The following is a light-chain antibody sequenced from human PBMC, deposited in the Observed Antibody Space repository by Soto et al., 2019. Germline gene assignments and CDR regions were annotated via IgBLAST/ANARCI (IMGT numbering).Light chain of an antibody. Sequence: QSALTQPRSVSGSPGQSVTISCTGTSSDVGAYNYVSWYQQHPGKVPKIMIYDVSRRPSGVPDRFSGSKSGNTASLTISGLQADDEADYYCCSYAGSYTLVFGGGTKVTVL. CDR1: SSDVGAYNY. CDR2: DVS. CDR3: CSYAGSYTLV. V-gene: IGLV2-11*01. J-gene: IGLJ3*02.